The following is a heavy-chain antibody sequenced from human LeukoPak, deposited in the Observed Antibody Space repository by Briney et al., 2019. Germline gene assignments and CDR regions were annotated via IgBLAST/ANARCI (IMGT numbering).Heavy chain of an antibody. J-gene: IGHJ6*02. CDR2: IHSGGTT. Sequence: GGSLRLSCAASGLTVSTNYINWVRQAPGKGLEWVSVIHSGGTTNYADSVKGRFTISRDTSKNTLYLQMSRLRAEDTAVYYCARGLYGSGSYVGNGMDVWGQGTTVTVSS. V-gene: IGHV3-66*01. CDR3: ARGLYGSGSYVGNGMDV. D-gene: IGHD3-10*01. CDR1: GLTVSTNY.